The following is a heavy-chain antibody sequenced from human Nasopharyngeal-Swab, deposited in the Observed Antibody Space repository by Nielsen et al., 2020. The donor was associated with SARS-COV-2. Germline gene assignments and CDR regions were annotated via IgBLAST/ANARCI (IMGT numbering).Heavy chain of an antibody. V-gene: IGHV3-33*01. Sequence: GKSLKISCAASGFTFSSYGMHWVRQAPGKGLEWVAVIWYDGSNKYYADSVKGRFTISRDNSKNTLYLQMNSLRAEDTAVYYCARDRYCSSTSCYELNYYYGMDVWGQGTTVTVSS. J-gene: IGHJ6*02. D-gene: IGHD2-2*01. CDR1: GFTFSSYG. CDR3: ARDRYCSSTSCYELNYYYGMDV. CDR2: IWYDGSNK.